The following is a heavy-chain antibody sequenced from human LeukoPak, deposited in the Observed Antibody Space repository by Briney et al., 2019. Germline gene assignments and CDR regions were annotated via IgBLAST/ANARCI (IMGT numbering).Heavy chain of an antibody. CDR3: AKVDILTGYFTPREAYYFDY. CDR2: ISGSGGST. J-gene: IGHJ4*02. Sequence: GGSLRLSCAASGFTFSSYAMSWVRQAPGKGLEWVSAISGSGGSTYYADSVKGQFTISRDNSKNTLYLQMNSLRAEDTAVYCCAKVDILTGYFTPREAYYFDYWGQGTLVTVSS. CDR1: GFTFSSYA. V-gene: IGHV3-23*01. D-gene: IGHD3-9*01.